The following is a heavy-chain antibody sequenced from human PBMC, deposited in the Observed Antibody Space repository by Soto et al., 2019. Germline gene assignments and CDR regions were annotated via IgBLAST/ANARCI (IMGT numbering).Heavy chain of an antibody. CDR2: IYHSGST. CDR1: GDSLTKGGHY. CDR3: ARGGDGFDL. J-gene: IGHJ3*01. V-gene: IGHV4-31*03. Sequence: PSETLSLTCSVSGDSLTKGGHYWTWIRQHPGKGLEWIGYIYHSGSTYYSPSLKSRVTISVDTSENRFSLKLTSVTAADTAVYYCARGGDGFDLWGQGKMVTVSS.